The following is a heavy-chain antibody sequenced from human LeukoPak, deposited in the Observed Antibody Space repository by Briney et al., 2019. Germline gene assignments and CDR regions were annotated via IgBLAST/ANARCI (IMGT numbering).Heavy chain of an antibody. V-gene: IGHV3-48*01. CDR2: IGISSGNT. D-gene: IGHD2-2*01. CDR1: GFTFSSYS. CDR3: ARDTKYAFDN. Sequence: GGPLRLSCAASGFTFSSYSMNWVRQAPGKGLEWISYIGISSGNTKYADSVKGRFTISGDKAKNSVYLQMNSLRVEDTAVYYCARDTKYAFDNWGQGTLVTVSS. J-gene: IGHJ4*02.